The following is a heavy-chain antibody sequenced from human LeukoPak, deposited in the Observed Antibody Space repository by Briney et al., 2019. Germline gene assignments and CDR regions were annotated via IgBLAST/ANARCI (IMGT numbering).Heavy chain of an antibody. V-gene: IGHV3-43*01. CDR2: ISWDGGST. J-gene: IGHJ4*02. Sequence: GGSLRLSCAASGFTFDDYTMHWVRHAPGKGLEWVSLISWDGGSTYYADSVKGRFTISRDNSKNSLYLQMNSLRTEDTALYYCAKDIRGFGELPLPPYFDYWGQGTLVTVSS. CDR1: GFTFDDYT. D-gene: IGHD3-10*01. CDR3: AKDIRGFGELPLPPYFDY.